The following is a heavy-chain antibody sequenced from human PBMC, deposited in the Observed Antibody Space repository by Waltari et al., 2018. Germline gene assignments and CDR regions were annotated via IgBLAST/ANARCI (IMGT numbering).Heavy chain of an antibody. CDR2: ISYDGSNK. D-gene: IGHD1-26*01. CDR3: ARGGLAGATPDY. V-gene: IGHV3-30*03. Sequence: QVQLVESGGGVVQPGRSLRLSCAASGFTFSSYGMHWVRQAPGKGLEWVAVISYDGSNKYYADSVKGRFTISRDNAKNMLYLQMNSLRADDTAVYYCARGGLAGATPDYWGQGTLVTVSS. J-gene: IGHJ4*02. CDR1: GFTFSSYG.